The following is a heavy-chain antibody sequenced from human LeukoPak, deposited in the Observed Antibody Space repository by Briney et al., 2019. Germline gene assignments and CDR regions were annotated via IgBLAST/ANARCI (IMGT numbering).Heavy chain of an antibody. CDR1: GGSISSGGYS. CDR2: IYHSGST. J-gene: IGHJ4*02. CDR3: ASTLRWVVN. Sequence: SETLSLTCAVSGGSISSGGYSWSWIRQPPGKGLEWIGYIYHSGSTYYNPSLKSRVTISVDRSKNQFSLKLSSVTAADTAVYYCASTLRWVVNWGQGTLVTVSS. V-gene: IGHV4-30-2*01. D-gene: IGHD4-23*01.